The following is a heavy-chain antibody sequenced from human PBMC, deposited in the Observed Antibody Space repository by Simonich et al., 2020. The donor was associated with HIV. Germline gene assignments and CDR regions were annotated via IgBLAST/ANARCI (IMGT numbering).Heavy chain of an antibody. CDR1: GGSFSGYY. V-gene: IGHV4-34*01. J-gene: IGHJ1*01. CDR3: VRLTAGGLGEYFQH. Sequence: QVQLQQWGAGLLKPSETLSLTCAVYGGSFSGYYWSWIRQPPGKGLEWIGEIKHSVSTNYNPSLKSRVTISVDTSKNQFSLKLSSVTASDTAVYYCVRLTAGGLGEYFQHWGQGTLVTVSS. D-gene: IGHD6-13*01. CDR2: IKHSVST.